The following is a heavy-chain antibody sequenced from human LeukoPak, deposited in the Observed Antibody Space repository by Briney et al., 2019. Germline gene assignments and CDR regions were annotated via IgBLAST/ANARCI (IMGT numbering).Heavy chain of an antibody. D-gene: IGHD6-13*01. V-gene: IGHV4-30-2*01. CDR3: ARAIAAAGPYYFDY. CDR2: IYHSGST. Sequence: SQTLSLTCAVPGGSISSGGYSWSWIRQPPGKGLEWIGYIYHSGSTYYNPSLKSRVTISVDRSKNQFSLKLSSVTAADTAVYYCARAIAAAGPYYFDYWGQGTLVTVSS. J-gene: IGHJ4*02. CDR1: GGSISSGGYS.